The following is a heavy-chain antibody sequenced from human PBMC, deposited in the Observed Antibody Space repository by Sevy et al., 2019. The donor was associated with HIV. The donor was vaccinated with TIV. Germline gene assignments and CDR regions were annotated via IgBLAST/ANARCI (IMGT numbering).Heavy chain of an antibody. V-gene: IGHV3-30*18. D-gene: IGHD3-10*01. Sequence: GGSLRLSCAASGFTFKNRGMHWVRQAPGKGLEWVTIISNDGTKELYADSVKGRFTISRDNSKNTLYLQMNNLRPEDTAVYYCAKDVDTMGFYLDHWGQGTLVTVSS. CDR1: GFTFKNRG. CDR2: ISNDGTKE. J-gene: IGHJ4*02. CDR3: AKDVDTMGFYLDH.